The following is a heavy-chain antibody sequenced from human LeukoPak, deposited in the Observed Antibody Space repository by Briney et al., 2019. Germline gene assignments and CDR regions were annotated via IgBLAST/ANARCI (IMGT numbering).Heavy chain of an antibody. CDR3: ARGAAAANGY. D-gene: IGHD6-13*01. J-gene: IGHJ4*02. Sequence: GGSLRLSCAASGFTFSSYWMHWVRQAPGKGLVWVSNINSAESSTNYADPVKGRFTISRDNAKSTLYLQMNSLRPEDTAVYYCARGAAAANGYWGQGTLVTVSS. V-gene: IGHV3-74*01. CDR2: INSAESST. CDR1: GFTFSSYW.